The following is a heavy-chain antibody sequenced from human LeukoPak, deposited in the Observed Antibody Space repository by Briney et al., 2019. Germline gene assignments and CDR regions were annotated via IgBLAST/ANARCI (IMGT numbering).Heavy chain of an antibody. V-gene: IGHV4-39*01. CDR3: ARHEIIEGVTVVVPAAIDY. CDR2: IYYSGST. Sequence: PSETLSLTCTVSGGSISSSSYYWGWIRQPPGKGLVWIGSIYYSGSTYYNPSLKSRLTITVDTSKNQFSLKLSSVTAADTAVYCCARHEIIEGVTVVVPAAIDYWGQGTLVTVSS. D-gene: IGHD2-2*01. J-gene: IGHJ4*02. CDR1: GGSISSSSYY.